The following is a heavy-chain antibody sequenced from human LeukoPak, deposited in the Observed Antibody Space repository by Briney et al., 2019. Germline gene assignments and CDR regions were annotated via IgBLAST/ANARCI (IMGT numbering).Heavy chain of an antibody. V-gene: IGHV3-48*01. Sequence: GGSLRLSCAASGFTFSSYSMNWVRQAPGKGLEWVSYISSSSSTIYYADSVKGRFTISRDNAKNSLYLQMNSLRAEDTAVYYCAREAYYYDSSGYYPIDYWGQGTLVTVSS. CDR2: ISSSSSTI. CDR1: GFTFSSYS. J-gene: IGHJ4*02. CDR3: AREAYYYDSSGYYPIDY. D-gene: IGHD3-22*01.